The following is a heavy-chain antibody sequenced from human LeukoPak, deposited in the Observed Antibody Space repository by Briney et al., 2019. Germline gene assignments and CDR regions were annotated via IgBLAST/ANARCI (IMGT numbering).Heavy chain of an antibody. V-gene: IGHV5-51*01. Sequence: GESLKISCKGSGYSFTSYWIGWVRQMPGKGLEWMGIIYPGDSDTRYSPSFQGQVTISADKSISTAYLQWSSLKASDTAMYYCARRAYDFWSGRYGMDVWGQRTTVTVSS. CDR2: IYPGDSDT. CDR1: GYSFTSYW. CDR3: ARRAYDFWSGRYGMDV. J-gene: IGHJ6*02. D-gene: IGHD3-3*01.